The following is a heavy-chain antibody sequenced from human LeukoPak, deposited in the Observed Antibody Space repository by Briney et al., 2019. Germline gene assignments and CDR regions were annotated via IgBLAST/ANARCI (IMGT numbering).Heavy chain of an antibody. CDR2: IYPGNSDT. V-gene: IGHV5-51*01. CDR3: ARQGGGKDTFDI. CDR1: GYRFTSHW. J-gene: IGHJ3*02. D-gene: IGHD3-16*01. Sequence: GESLKISCKGSGYRFTSHWIGWVRQMPGKGLEWMGVIYPGNSDTIYSPSFQGQVTISADKSITTAYLLWNSLTASDTAMFYCARQGGGKDTFDIWGQGTMVTVSS.